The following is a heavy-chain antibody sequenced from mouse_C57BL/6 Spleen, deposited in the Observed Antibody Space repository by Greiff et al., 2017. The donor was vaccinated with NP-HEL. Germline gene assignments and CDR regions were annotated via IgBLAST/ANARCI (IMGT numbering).Heavy chain of an antibody. V-gene: IGHV1-18*01. CDR3: ARALTGGFDV. CDR2: INPNNGGT. J-gene: IGHJ1*03. Sequence: VVEPGASVKIPCKASGYTFTDYNMDWVKQSHGKSLEWIGDINPNNGGTIYNQKFKGKATLTVDKSSSTAYMELRSLTSEDTAVYYCARALTGGFDVWGTGTTVTVSS. D-gene: IGHD4-1*01. CDR1: GYTFTDYN.